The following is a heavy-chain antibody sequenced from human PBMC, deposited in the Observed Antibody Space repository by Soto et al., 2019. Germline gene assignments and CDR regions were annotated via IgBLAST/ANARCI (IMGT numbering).Heavy chain of an antibody. D-gene: IGHD6-13*01. V-gene: IGHV3-21*01. CDR1: GFTFSSYS. Sequence: GGSLRLSCAASGFTFSSYSMNWVRQAPGKGLEWVSSISSSSSYIYYADSVKGRFTISRDNAKNSLYLQMNSLRAEDTAVYYCARSGQQLSGDFDYWGQGTLVTVSS. CDR3: ARSGQQLSGDFDY. J-gene: IGHJ4*02. CDR2: ISSSSSYI.